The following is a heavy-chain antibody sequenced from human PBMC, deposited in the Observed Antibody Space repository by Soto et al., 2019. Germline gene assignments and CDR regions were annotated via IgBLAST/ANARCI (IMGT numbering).Heavy chain of an antibody. Sequence: EVQVLESGGGLVQPGGSLRLSCAATGFTFSDFAMSWVRQAPGKGLEWVSRIYGGGNGPHYADSVKGRVTISRDNSKNTSYLQMNSMRAEDTAVYYCAKLEGMDPWAYSFDYWGQGTRVTVSS. CDR3: AKLEGMDPWAYSFDY. J-gene: IGHJ4*02. D-gene: IGHD1-1*01. CDR1: GFTFSDFA. V-gene: IGHV3-23*01. CDR2: IYGGGNGP.